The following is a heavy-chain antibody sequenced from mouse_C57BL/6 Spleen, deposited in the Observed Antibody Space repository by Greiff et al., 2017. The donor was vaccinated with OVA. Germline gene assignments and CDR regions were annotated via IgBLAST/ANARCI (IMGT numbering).Heavy chain of an antibody. J-gene: IGHJ3*01. CDR1: GYTFTDYE. CDR2: IDPETGGT. V-gene: IGHV1-15*01. CDR3: TRNYYGSSYPFAY. Sequence: QVQLQQSGAELVRPGASVTLSCKASGYTFTDYEMHWVKQTPVHGLEWIGAIDPETGGTAYNQKFKGKAILTADKSSSTAYMELRSLTSEDSAVYYCTRNYYGSSYPFAYWGQGTLVTVSA. D-gene: IGHD1-1*01.